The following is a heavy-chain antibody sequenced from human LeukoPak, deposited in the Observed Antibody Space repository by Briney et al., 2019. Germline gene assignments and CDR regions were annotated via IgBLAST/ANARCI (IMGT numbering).Heavy chain of an antibody. J-gene: IGHJ4*01. V-gene: IGHV3-7*01. CDR1: GFTFSSYS. D-gene: IGHD3-10*01. Sequence: PGGSLRLSCAASGFTFSSYSMSWVRQAPGKGLAWVSNINQDGSEKYYEDSAKGRFTISRDNARNSLHLQMNSLRAEDTAAYYCVRHSSIPDYWGQGTLVIVSS. CDR2: INQDGSEK. CDR3: VRHSSIPDY.